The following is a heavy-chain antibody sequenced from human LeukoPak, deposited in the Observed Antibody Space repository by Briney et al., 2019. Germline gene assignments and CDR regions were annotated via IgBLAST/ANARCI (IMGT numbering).Heavy chain of an antibody. V-gene: IGHV3-7*03. CDR2: INQDRSEK. D-gene: IGHD2-2*01. Sequence: GGSLRLSCAASGFRFNNYWMSWVRQAPGKGLEWVANINQDRSEKHYVDSVKGRFTISRDNAKNSLYLQMNSLRAEDTALYHCARAYCSSTSCPLKNGLGAFDIWGQGTMVTVSS. CDR3: ARAYCSSTSCPLKNGLGAFDI. J-gene: IGHJ3*02. CDR1: GFRFNNYW.